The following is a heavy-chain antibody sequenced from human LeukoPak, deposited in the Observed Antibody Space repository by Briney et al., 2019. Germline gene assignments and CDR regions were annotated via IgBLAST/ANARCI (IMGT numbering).Heavy chain of an antibody. J-gene: IGHJ4*02. CDR2: IYYSGST. V-gene: IGHV4-39*07. CDR3: ARDNTSEGSARPFDY. CDR1: GGSISSGGYY. D-gene: IGHD2/OR15-2a*01. Sequence: PSETLSLTCTVSGGSISSGGYYWGWIRQPPGKGLEWIGSIYYSGSTYYNPSLKSRVTISVDTSKNQFSLELSSVTAADTAVYYCARDNTSEGSARPFDYWGQGTLVTVSS.